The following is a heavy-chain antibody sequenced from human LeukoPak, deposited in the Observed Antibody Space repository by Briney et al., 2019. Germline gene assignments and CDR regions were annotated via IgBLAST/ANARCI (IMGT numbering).Heavy chain of an antibody. D-gene: IGHD2-2*01. V-gene: IGHV1-2*02. Sequence: GASVKVSCKASGYTFTGYYMHWVRRAPGQGLEWMGWINPNSGGTNYAQKFQGRVTMTRDTYISTAYMELSRLRSDDTAVYYCATVVVPAAAWFDPWGQGTLVTVSS. J-gene: IGHJ5*02. CDR2: INPNSGGT. CDR3: ATVVVPAAAWFDP. CDR1: GYTFTGYY.